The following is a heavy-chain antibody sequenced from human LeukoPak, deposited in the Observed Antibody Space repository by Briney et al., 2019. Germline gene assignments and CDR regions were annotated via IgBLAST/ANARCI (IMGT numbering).Heavy chain of an antibody. CDR2: IYYSGST. Sequence: SETLSLTCTVSGGSISSSSYYWSWIRQPPGKGLEWIGYIYYSGSTNYNPSLKSRVTISVDTSKNQFSLKLSSVTAADTAVYYCARISTTGTRNTHNWFDPWGQGTLVTVSS. D-gene: IGHD1-1*01. J-gene: IGHJ5*02. CDR1: GGSISSSSYY. V-gene: IGHV4-61*01. CDR3: ARISTTGTRNTHNWFDP.